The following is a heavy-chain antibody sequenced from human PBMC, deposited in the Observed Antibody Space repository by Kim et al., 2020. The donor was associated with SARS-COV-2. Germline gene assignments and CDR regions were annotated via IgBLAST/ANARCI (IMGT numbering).Heavy chain of an antibody. J-gene: IGHJ4*02. Sequence: SETLSLTCTVTGGSISGDYWSWIRQSPGKGLEWVGYLNYRGTTNYNPSLKSRVTTSLDRSKNQFSLKLNSVTAADTAVYYCARNRVRRRWLQLGFDDWGQGILVTVSS. D-gene: IGHD1-1*01. CDR1: GGSISGDY. CDR3: ARNRVRRRWLQLGFDD. V-gene: IGHV4-59*01. CDR2: LNYRGTT.